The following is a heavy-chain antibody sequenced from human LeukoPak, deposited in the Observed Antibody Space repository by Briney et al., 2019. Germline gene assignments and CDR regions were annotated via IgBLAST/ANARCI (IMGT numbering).Heavy chain of an antibody. V-gene: IGHV3-23*01. J-gene: IGHJ4*02. CDR2: ISGSGGGT. D-gene: IGHD3-22*01. Sequence: GGSLRLSCAASGFTFSSYAMSWVRQAPGKGLEWVSAISGSGGGTYYADSVKGRFTISRDNSKNTLYLQMNSLRAEDTAVYYCAKDCTYYDSSGYSDYWGQGTLVTVSS. CDR1: GFTFSSYA. CDR3: AKDCTYYDSSGYSDY.